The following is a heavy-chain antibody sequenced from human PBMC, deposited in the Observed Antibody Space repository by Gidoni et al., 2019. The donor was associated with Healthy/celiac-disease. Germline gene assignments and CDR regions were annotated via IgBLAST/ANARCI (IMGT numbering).Heavy chain of an antibody. V-gene: IGHV1-69*08. CDR1: GGTFSSYT. CDR3: ARDQDSGSYHDWFDP. J-gene: IGHJ5*02. D-gene: IGHD1-26*01. Sequence: QVQLVQSGAEVKKPGSSVKVSCKASGGTFSSYTISWVRQAPGQGLEWMGRIIPILGIANYAQKCQGRVTIPADKSTSPAYMALSSLRSEDTAVYYCARDQDSGSYHDWFDPWGQGTLVTVSS. CDR2: IIPILGIA.